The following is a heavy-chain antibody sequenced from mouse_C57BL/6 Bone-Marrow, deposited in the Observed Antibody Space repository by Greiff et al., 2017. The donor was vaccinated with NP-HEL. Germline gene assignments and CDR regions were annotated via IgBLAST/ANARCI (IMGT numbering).Heavy chain of an antibody. V-gene: IGHV5-4*01. D-gene: IGHD3-2*02. Sequence: EVKLMESGGGLVKPGGSLKLSCAASGFTFSSYAMSWVRQTPEKRLEWVATISDGGSYTYYPDNVKGRFTISRDNAKNNLYLQMSHLKSEDTAMYYCAREGAAQALFAYWGQGTLVTVSA. CDR2: ISDGGSYT. CDR3: AREGAAQALFAY. J-gene: IGHJ3*01. CDR1: GFTFSSYA.